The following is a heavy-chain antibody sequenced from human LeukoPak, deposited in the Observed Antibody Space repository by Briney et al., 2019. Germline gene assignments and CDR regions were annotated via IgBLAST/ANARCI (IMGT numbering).Heavy chain of an antibody. J-gene: IGHJ4*02. CDR1: GFTFSTYA. CDR2: ISYDGRQN. Sequence: GGSLRLSCAASGFTFSTYAMNWVRQAPGKGLEWVAVISYDGRQNYYADSVKGRFTISRDNSKNTLYLQMNSLRDEDSAAYYCARVYLERLTAGYFDHWGQGTLVTVSS. V-gene: IGHV3-30*04. D-gene: IGHD2-8*01. CDR3: ARVYLERLTAGYFDH.